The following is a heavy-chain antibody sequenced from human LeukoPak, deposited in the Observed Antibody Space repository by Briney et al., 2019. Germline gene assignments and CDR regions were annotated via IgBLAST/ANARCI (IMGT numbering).Heavy chain of an antibody. CDR1: GASISSYY. J-gene: IGHJ3*01. V-gene: IGHV4-59*01. CDR2: IYYSGST. CDR3: ARLYCSTSSCYHLDAFDL. Sequence: SETLPLTSTVSGASISSYYWSWLREPPGKGLEYIGYIYYSGSTDYNPSLKSRVTISLDTSKNQLSLKLSSVTAADTAVYYCARLYCSTSSCYHLDAFDLWGHGTMVTVSS. D-gene: IGHD2-2*01.